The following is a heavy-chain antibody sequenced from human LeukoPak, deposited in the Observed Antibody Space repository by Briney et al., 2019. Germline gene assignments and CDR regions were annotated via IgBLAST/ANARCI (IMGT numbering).Heavy chain of an antibody. Sequence: SVKVSCKASGGTFSSYVISWVRQAPGQGLEWMGGIIPMFGIANYAEKFQGRVTITADGSTSTAYMELSNLRSEDTAVYYCAREIPSGIYYDSGGYPVVKWGQGTMVTVSS. CDR1: GGTFSSYV. J-gene: IGHJ3*01. V-gene: IGHV1-69*01. CDR2: IIPMFGIA. D-gene: IGHD3-22*01. CDR3: AREIPSGIYYDSGGYPVVK.